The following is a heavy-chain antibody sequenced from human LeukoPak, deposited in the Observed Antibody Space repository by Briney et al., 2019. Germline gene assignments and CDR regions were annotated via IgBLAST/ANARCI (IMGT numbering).Heavy chain of an antibody. D-gene: IGHD3-16*01. V-gene: IGHV4-34*01. CDR2: INHSGST. CDR3: ARALWGSFMPPYFDY. CDR1: GGSFSGYY. J-gene: IGHJ4*02. Sequence: SETLSLTCAVYGGSFSGYYWSWIRQPPGKGLEWIGEINHSGSTNYNPSLKSRVTISVDTSKNQFSLKLSSVTAPDTAVYYCARALWGSFMPPYFDYWGQGTLVTVSS.